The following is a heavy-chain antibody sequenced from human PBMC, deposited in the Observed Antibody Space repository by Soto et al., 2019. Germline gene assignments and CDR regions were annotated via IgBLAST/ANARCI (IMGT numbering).Heavy chain of an antibody. D-gene: IGHD3-22*01. CDR2: IIPIFGTA. CDR3: ARIGYYDASGYHPHARSYYSYYGMEC. CDR1: GGTFSSYA. V-gene: IGHV1-69*01. J-gene: IGHJ6*02. Sequence: FKASGGTFSSYASSWVLQAPGQGLGWMGGIIPIFGTANYAQKFQARVTITADESTSTVYMELSSLRSEDTAVYYCARIGYYDASGYHPHARSYYSYYGMECWGQGTTV.